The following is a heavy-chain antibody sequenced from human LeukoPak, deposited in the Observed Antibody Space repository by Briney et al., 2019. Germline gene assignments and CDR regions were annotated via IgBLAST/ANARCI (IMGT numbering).Heavy chain of an antibody. D-gene: IGHD6-13*01. CDR1: GFTFSSYS. CDR2: ISSSSSYI. CDR3: ARDGTFIRCSWAPGYYYYGMDV. Sequence: GSLRLFCAASGFTFSSYSMNWVRQAPGKGLEWVSSISSSSSYIYYADSVKGRFTISRDNAKNSLYLQMNSLRAEDTAVYYCARDGTFIRCSWAPGYYYYGMDVWGQGTTVTVSS. J-gene: IGHJ6*02. V-gene: IGHV3-21*01.